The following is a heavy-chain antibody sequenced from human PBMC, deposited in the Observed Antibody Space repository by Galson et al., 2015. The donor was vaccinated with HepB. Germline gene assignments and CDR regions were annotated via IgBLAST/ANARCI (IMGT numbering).Heavy chain of an antibody. CDR1: GYRFNSYG. CDR3: ARGLLRFLEYLDVFDT. J-gene: IGHJ3*02. D-gene: IGHD3-3*01. CDR2: ISAYNGNR. V-gene: IGHV1-18*04. Sequence: SVKVSCKASGYRFNSYGVSWVRQAPGQGLEWMGWISAYNGNRNYAQKFQGRVTMTTDTSTSTAYMDLRSLRSNDTAVYYCARGLLRFLEYLDVFDTWGQGTMVTVSS.